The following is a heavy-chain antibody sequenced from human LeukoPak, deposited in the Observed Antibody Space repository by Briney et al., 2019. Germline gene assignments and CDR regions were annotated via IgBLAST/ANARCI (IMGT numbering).Heavy chain of an antibody. D-gene: IGHD5-12*01. CDR3: ARSDVDMAA. J-gene: IGHJ5*02. V-gene: IGHV3-30*03. CDR2: ISNDGSNK. CDR1: GFTFSTYG. Sequence: GGSLRLSCAASGFTFSTYGMHWVRQAPGKGLEWVAVISNDGSNKLYTDSVKGRFTISRDNSKNTLYLQMNSLRAEDTAVFYCARSDVDMAAWGQGTLVTVSS.